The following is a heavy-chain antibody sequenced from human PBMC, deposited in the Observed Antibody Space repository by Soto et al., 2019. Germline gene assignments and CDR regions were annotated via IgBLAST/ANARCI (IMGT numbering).Heavy chain of an antibody. CDR2: IIPIFGTA. V-gene: IGHV1-69*06. D-gene: IGHD5-18*01. CDR1: GGTFSSYA. Sequence: SVKVSCKASGGTFSSYAISWVRQAPGQGLECMGGIIPIFGTANYAQKFQGRVTITADKSTSTAYMELSSLRSEDTAVYYCAREGFGYSYGYFDYWGQGTLVTVSS. J-gene: IGHJ4*02. CDR3: AREGFGYSYGYFDY.